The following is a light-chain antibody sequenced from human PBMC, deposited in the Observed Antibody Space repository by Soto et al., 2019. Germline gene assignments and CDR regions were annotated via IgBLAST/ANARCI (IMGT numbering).Light chain of an antibody. CDR2: EVT. V-gene: IGLV2-14*01. Sequence: QSALTQPASVSGSPGQSITISCTGTNNDVGAYPYVSWYQQHPGTAPKLIIYEVTNRPSGISDRFSGSKSGNTASLTISGLQAEDESDYYCTSFTTTNTWVFGGGTKVTVL. CDR3: TSFTTTNTWV. CDR1: NNDVGAYPY. J-gene: IGLJ3*02.